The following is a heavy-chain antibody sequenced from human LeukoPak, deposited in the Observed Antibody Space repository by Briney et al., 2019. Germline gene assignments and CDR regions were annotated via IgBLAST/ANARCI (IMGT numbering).Heavy chain of an antibody. CDR1: GFAFGSEA. CDR2: ISPGGGTT. J-gene: IGHJ6*03. D-gene: IGHD3-3*01. CDR3: ARSPHSSITILSPYYYYMDV. V-gene: IGHV3-23*01. Sequence: GGSLRLSCAVSGFAFGSEAMSWVRQSPARGLEWVASISPGGGTTYYADYVKGRFTISRDNSKNTLYLQMNSLRAEDTAVYYCARSPHSSITILSPYYYYMDVWGKGTTVTVSS.